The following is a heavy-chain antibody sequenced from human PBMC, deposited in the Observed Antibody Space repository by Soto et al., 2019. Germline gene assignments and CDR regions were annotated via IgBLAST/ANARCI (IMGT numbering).Heavy chain of an antibody. CDR1: GFPFSSYG. J-gene: IGHJ3*02. Sequence: PGGSLRLSCAASGFPFSSYGMHWVRQAPGKGLEWVALIWFDGSDKYYVDSVKGRFTISRHNSKNTVHLQMNSLRVEDTAVYYCSRLYCRSSSCYSVCAFYIRGQGTVATVS. V-gene: IGHV3-33*01. CDR2: IWFDGSDK. D-gene: IGHD2-2*01. CDR3: SRLYCRSSSCYSVCAFYI.